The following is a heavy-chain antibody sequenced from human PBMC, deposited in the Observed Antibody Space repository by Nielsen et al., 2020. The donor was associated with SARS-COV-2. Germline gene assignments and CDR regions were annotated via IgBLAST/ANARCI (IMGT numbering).Heavy chain of an antibody. CDR1: GFTFSSYP. D-gene: IGHD2-21*01. CDR3: ARGHFNVIEN. V-gene: IGHV3-64D*09. J-gene: IGHJ4*02. Sequence: GESLKISCSASGFTFSSYPMHWVRQAPGKGLEYVSVISSDGGSTYSADSVKGRFTISRDNSKNTLYLQMSSLRAEDTAVYYCARGHFNVIENWGQGTLVAVSS. CDR2: ISSDGGST.